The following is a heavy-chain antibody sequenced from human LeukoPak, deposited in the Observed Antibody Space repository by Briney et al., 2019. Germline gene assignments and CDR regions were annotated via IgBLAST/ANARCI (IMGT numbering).Heavy chain of an antibody. CDR1: GFTFTSYA. J-gene: IGHJ5*01. CDR3: ARVHPGYSDGYNWFDS. CDR2: ISGTSGAT. D-gene: IGHD3-9*01. Sequence: GGSLRLSCAASGFTFTSYAMTWVRQAPGRGLEWVSTISGTSGATSYADSMDGRFSISRDDSKNTHSLKKTSPRVEDTAVYFYARVHPGYSDGYNWFDSWGQGTLVTVSS. V-gene: IGHV3-23*01.